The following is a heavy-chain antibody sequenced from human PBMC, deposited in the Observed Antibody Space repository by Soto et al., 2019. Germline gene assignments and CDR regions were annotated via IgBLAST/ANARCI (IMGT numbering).Heavy chain of an antibody. D-gene: IGHD3-22*01. CDR2: ISAYNGNT. V-gene: IGHV1-18*01. J-gene: IGHJ4*02. CDR3: ARDRPRSYYDSSGSEDY. CDR1: GYTFTSYA. Sequence: ASVKVSCKASGYTFTSYAMHWVRQAPGQGLEWMGWISAYNGNTNYAQKLQGRVTMTTDTSTSTAYMELRSLRSDDTAVYYCARDRPRSYYDSSGSEDYWGQGTLVTVSS.